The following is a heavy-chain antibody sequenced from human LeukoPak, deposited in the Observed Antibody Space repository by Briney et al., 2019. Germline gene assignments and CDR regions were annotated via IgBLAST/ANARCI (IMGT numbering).Heavy chain of an antibody. CDR1: GCTFPSYA. Sequence: GCSVTDSLQSSGCTFPSYAMHWLRQAPGQRLEWMGLINAYNGNTNYSQKFQDRVTITRDTSASTAYLELSSLRSEDTAVYYCARDRVSSGWYLFEYWGQGTLVTVSS. CDR3: ARDRVSSGWYLFEY. V-gene: IGHV1-3*01. D-gene: IGHD6-19*01. J-gene: IGHJ4*02. CDR2: INAYNGNT.